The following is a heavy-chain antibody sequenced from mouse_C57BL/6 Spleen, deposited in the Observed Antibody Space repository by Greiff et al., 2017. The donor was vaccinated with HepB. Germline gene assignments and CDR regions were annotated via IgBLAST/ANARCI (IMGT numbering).Heavy chain of an antibody. CDR3: ARGYYGSRRYFDV. CDR1: GYTFTSYW. Sequence: VQLQQPGAELVKPGASVKMSCKASGYTFTSYWITWVKQRPGQGLEWIGDIYPGSGSTNYNEKFKSKATLTVDTSSSTAYMQLSSLTSEDSAVYDCARGYYGSRRYFDVWGTGTTVTVSS. CDR2: IYPGSGST. V-gene: IGHV1-55*01. J-gene: IGHJ1*03. D-gene: IGHD1-1*01.